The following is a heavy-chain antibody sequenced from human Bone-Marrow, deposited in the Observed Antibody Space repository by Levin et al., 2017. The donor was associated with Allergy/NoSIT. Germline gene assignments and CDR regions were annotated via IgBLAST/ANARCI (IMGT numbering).Heavy chain of an antibody. D-gene: IGHD4-17*01. CDR3: ARHDSGDANFDY. J-gene: IGHJ4*02. CDR1: GFTFNTYS. Sequence: GESLKISCAASGFTFNTYSMNWVRQAPGKGLEWVSSISTGSTYIYYTDSVKGRFTISRDDAKNSLYLQMNSLTDADTAVYYCARHDSGDANFDYWGQGTLVTVSS. V-gene: IGHV3-21*01. CDR2: ISTGSTYI.